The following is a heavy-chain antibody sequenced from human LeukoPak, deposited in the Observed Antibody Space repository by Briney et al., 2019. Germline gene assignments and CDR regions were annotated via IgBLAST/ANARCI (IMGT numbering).Heavy chain of an antibody. CDR2: IYYSGST. V-gene: IGHV4-59*01. CDR1: GGSISSYY. Sequence: SETLSLTCTVSGGSISSYYWSWIRQPPGKGLEWIGYIYYSGSTNYNPPLKSRVTISVDTSKNQFSLKLSSVTAADTAVYYCARGSSGYYFDYWGQGTLVTVSS. CDR3: ARGSSGYYFDY. J-gene: IGHJ4*02. D-gene: IGHD3-22*01.